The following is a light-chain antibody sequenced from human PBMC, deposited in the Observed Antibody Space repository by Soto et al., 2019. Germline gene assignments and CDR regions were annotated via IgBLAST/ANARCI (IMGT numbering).Light chain of an antibody. CDR1: SSDVGGYDY. J-gene: IGLJ2*01. CDR3: SSYAGTNAYVL. CDR2: EVS. Sequence: QSALTQPPSASGSPGQSVTISCTGTSSDVGGYDYVSWYQRHPGKAPKLLIYEVSKRPSGVPDRFSGSKSGNTASLTVSGLQAHDEADYYCSSYAGTNAYVLFGGGTKVTVL. V-gene: IGLV2-8*01.